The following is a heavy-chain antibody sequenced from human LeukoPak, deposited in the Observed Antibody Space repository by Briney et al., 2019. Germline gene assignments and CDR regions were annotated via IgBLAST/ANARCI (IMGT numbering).Heavy chain of an antibody. J-gene: IGHJ5*02. V-gene: IGHV4-59*01. Sequence: SETLSLTCTVSGGSISSYYWSWIRQPPVKGLEWIGYIYYSGSTNYNPSLKSRVTISVDTSKNQFSLKLSSVTAADTAVHYCATYSSGSRWFDPWGQGTLVTVSS. CDR2: IYYSGST. D-gene: IGHD6-19*01. CDR1: GGSISSYY. CDR3: ATYSSGSRWFDP.